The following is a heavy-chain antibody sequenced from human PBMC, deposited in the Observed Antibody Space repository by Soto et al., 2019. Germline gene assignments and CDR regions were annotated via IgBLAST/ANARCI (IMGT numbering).Heavy chain of an antibody. Sequence: GGSLRLSCAASGFTFDDYAMHWVRQAPGKGLEWVSGISWNSGSIGYADSVKGRFTISRDNAKNSLYLQMNSLRAEDTALYYCAKGNYCGGDCFLGKYKMVVYFDYWGQGTLVTVSS. D-gene: IGHD2-21*01. CDR1: GFTFDDYA. CDR3: AKGNYCGGDCFLGKYKMVVYFDY. V-gene: IGHV3-9*01. J-gene: IGHJ4*02. CDR2: ISWNSGSI.